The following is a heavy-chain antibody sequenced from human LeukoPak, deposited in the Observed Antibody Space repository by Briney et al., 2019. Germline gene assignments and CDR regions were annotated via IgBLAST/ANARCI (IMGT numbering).Heavy chain of an antibody. J-gene: IGHJ4*02. CDR1: GGTFSSYA. V-gene: IGHV1-69*04. Sequence: VASVKVSCKASGGTFSSYAISWVRQAPGQGLEWMGRIIPILGIANYAQKFQGRVTITADKSASTAYMELSSLRSEDTAVYYCARGRGGGDWGYWEPPPDYWGQGTLVTVSS. CDR2: IIPILGIA. D-gene: IGHD2-21*02. CDR3: ARGRGGGDWGYWEPPPDY.